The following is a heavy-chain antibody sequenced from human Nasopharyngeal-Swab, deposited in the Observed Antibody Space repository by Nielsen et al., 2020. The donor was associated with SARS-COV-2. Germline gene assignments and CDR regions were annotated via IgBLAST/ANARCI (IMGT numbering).Heavy chain of an antibody. V-gene: IGHV1-8*01. CDR2: MNPNSGNT. CDR3: ARGLGYSSSWGLDY. J-gene: IGHJ4*02. Sequence: ASVKVSCRASGYTFTSYDINWVRQATGQGLEWMGWMNPNSGNTGYAQKFQGRVTMTRNTSISTAYMELSSLRSEDTAVYYCARGLGYSSSWGLDYWGQGTLVTVSS. D-gene: IGHD6-13*01. CDR1: GYTFTSYD.